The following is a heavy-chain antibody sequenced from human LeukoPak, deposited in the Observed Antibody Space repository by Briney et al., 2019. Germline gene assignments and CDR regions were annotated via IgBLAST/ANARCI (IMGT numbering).Heavy chain of an antibody. V-gene: IGHV1-8*02. D-gene: IGHD3-22*01. CDR3: ARSGYNYDSDFDY. J-gene: IGHJ4*02. CDR1: GYTFTGYY. Sequence: ASVKVSCKASGYTFTGYYMHWVRQATGQGPEWMGWMNPNSGNTGYAQKFQGRVTMTRNTSISTAYMELSSLRSEDTAVYYCARSGYNYDSDFDYWGQGTLVTVSS. CDR2: MNPNSGNT.